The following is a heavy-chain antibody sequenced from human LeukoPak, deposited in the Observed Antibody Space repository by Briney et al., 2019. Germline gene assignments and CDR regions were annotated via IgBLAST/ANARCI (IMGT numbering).Heavy chain of an antibody. Sequence: SETLSLTCTVSGGSISSYYWSWIRQPPGKGLEWIGYIYYSGSTNYNPSLKSRVTISVDTSKNQFSLKLSSVTAADTAVYYCTRYGITMVRGVIIPDAFDIWGQGTMVTVSS. CDR3: TRYGITMVRGVIIPDAFDI. V-gene: IGHV4-59*01. D-gene: IGHD3-10*01. CDR1: GGSISSYY. J-gene: IGHJ3*02. CDR2: IYYSGST.